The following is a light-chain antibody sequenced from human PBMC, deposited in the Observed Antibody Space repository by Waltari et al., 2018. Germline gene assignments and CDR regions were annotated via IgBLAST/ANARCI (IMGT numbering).Light chain of an antibody. Sequence: QSALTQPPSASGSPGQTVTISCTATGSDVGDYNYVSWYQQHPGKAPKLMIYEVTKRPSGVPDRFSVAKSGNTASLTVSGLQAEDEADYYCSSHVVFGGGTKLTVL. CDR2: EVT. CDR3: SSHVV. J-gene: IGLJ3*02. CDR1: GSDVGDYNY. V-gene: IGLV2-8*01.